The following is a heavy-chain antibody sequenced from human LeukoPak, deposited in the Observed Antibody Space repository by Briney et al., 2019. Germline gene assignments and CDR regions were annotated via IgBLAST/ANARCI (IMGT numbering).Heavy chain of an antibody. CDR3: ARHLAYCGGDCYSDFDY. CDR2: IYYSGST. Sequence: PSETLSLTCTVSGGSLSSSSYYWGWIRQPPGKGLEWIGSIYYSGSTYYNPSLKSRVTISVDTSKNQFSLKLSSVTAADTAVYYCARHLAYCGGDCYSDFDYWGQGTLVTVSS. CDR1: GGSLSSSSYY. J-gene: IGHJ4*02. V-gene: IGHV4-39*01. D-gene: IGHD2-21*02.